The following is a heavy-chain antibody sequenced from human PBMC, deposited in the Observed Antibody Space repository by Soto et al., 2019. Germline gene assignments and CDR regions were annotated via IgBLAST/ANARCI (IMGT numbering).Heavy chain of an antibody. CDR3: AKGGYSSSWYAGDGNFDY. CDR1: GFTFSSYA. J-gene: IGHJ4*02. CDR2: ISGSGGST. Sequence: EVQLLESGGGLVQPGGSPRLSCAASGFTFSSYAMSWVRQAPGKGLEWVSAISGSGGSTYYADSVKGRFTISRDNSKNTLYLQMNSLRAEDTAVYYCAKGGYSSSWYAGDGNFDYWGQGTLVTVSS. V-gene: IGHV3-23*01. D-gene: IGHD6-13*01.